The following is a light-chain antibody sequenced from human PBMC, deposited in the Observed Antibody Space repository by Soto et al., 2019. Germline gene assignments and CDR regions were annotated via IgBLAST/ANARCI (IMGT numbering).Light chain of an antibody. CDR3: HQYYTTPWT. CDR1: QSVLYSSNNKNY. V-gene: IGKV4-1*01. CDR2: WAS. Sequence: DSVMTQSPDSLAVSLGERATINCKSSQSVLYSSNNKNYLAWYQQKAAQPPNLIIYWASTRKSGVPDRFSGSGSGTDFTLTISSLQAEDVAVYYCHQYYTTPWTFGQGTRVELK. J-gene: IGKJ1*01.